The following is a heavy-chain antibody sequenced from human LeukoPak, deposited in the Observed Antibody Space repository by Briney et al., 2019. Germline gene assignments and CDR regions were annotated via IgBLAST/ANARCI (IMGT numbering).Heavy chain of an antibody. CDR1: GFTFSTYG. V-gene: IGHV3-33*08. D-gene: IGHD5-12*01. CDR2: IYHDGNIK. J-gene: IGHJ5*02. Sequence: QPGGSLRLSCAGSGFTFSTYGMHWVRLAPGKGLEWVAVIYHDGNIKYYGDSVKGRFTISRDNSENTLFLQMNSLRAEGTAVYYCVRDYGRGAYEIGNWFDPWGQGTLVTVSS. CDR3: VRDYGRGAYEIGNWFDP.